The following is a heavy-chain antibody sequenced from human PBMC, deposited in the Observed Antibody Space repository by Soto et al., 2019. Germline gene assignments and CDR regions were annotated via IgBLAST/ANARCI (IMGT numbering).Heavy chain of an antibody. CDR2: ISYDGSNK. CDR1: GFTFSSYA. J-gene: IGHJ4*02. Sequence: QVQLVESGGGVVQPGRSLRLSCAASGFTFSSYAMHWVRQAPGKGLEWVAIISYDGSNKYYADSVKGRFTICRNTSKNTLYLQMNSLRAEDTTVYYCARRQGWYYFHYWGQGTLVTVSS. V-gene: IGHV3-30-3*01. CDR3: ARRQGWYYFHY. D-gene: IGHD6-19*01.